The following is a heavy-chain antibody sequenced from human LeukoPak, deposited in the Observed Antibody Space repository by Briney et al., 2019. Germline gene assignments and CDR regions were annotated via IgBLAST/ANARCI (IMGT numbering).Heavy chain of an antibody. Sequence: PGGSLRLSCAASGFTFSTYGIHWVRQAPGKGLEWVAFIQYDGSNKYYADSVKGRFTTSRDNSKSTLYLQMNNLRPEDTAVYYCAKDREVFFRLVGADWGQGTLVTVST. CDR3: AKDREVFFRLVGAD. CDR2: IQYDGSNK. J-gene: IGHJ4*02. V-gene: IGHV3-30*02. D-gene: IGHD1-26*01. CDR1: GFTFSTYG.